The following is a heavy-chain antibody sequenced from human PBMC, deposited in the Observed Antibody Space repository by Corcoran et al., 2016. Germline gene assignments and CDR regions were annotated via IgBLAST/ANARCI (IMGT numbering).Heavy chain of an antibody. D-gene: IGHD4-4*01. J-gene: IGHJ6*02. CDR1: GFTVSSNY. CDR3: ARDNRDSNYPYYYDGMDV. Sequence: EVQLVESGGGLIQPGGSLRLSCAASGFTVSSNYMSWVRQAPGKGLEWVSVIYSGGSTYYADSVKGRFTISRDNSKNTLYLQMNSLRAEDTAVYYCARDNRDSNYPYYYDGMDVWGQGTTVTVSS. CDR2: IYSGGST. V-gene: IGHV3-53*01.